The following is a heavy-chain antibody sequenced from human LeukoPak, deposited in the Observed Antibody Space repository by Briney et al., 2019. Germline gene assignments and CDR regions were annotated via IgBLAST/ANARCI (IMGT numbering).Heavy chain of an antibody. CDR3: ARDMNGMDV. V-gene: IGHV4-30-2*01. CDR1: GGSISSGGYS. Sequence: SETLSLTCAVPGGSISSGGYSWSWIRQPPGKGLEWIGYIYHSGSTYYNPSLKSRVTISVDWSKNQFSLRLSSVTAADTAVYYCARDMNGMDVWGQGTTVTVSS. J-gene: IGHJ6*02. D-gene: IGHD3-16*01. CDR2: IYHSGST.